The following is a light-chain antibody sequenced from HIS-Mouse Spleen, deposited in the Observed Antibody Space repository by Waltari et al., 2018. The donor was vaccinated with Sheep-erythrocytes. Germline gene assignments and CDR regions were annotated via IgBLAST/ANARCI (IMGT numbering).Light chain of an antibody. CDR2: EVS. J-gene: IGLJ3*02. CDR3: SSYAGSNNWV. V-gene: IGLV2-8*01. Sequence: QSALTQPPSASGSPGQSVTISCTGTSSDVGGYNYVSWYQQHPGKAPKLMIYEVSKRPAGVPYCFSGSKSGNTASLTVSGLQAEDEADYYGSSYAGSNNWVFGGGTKLTVL. CDR1: SSDVGGYNY.